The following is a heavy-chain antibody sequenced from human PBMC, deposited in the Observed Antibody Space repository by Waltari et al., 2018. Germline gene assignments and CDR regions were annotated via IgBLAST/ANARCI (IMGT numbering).Heavy chain of an antibody. CDR2: ISAYNGNT. J-gene: IGHJ6*02. D-gene: IGHD3-10*01. CDR1: GYTFTSYG. Sequence: QVQLVQSGAEVKKPGASVKVSCKASGYTFTSYGISWVRPAPGQGLEWMGWISAYNGNTNYAQKLQGRVTMTTDTSTSTAYMELRSLRSDDTAVYYCARDSADYGSGSYTYYYYYGMDVWGQGTTVTVSS. V-gene: IGHV1-18*01. CDR3: ARDSADYGSGSYTYYYYYGMDV.